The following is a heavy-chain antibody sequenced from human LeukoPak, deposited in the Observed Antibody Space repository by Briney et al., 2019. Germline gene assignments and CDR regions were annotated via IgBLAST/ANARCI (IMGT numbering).Heavy chain of an antibody. D-gene: IGHD2/OR15-2a*01. J-gene: IGHJ4*02. CDR3: ARGFRLFDY. V-gene: IGHV4-34*01. CDR2: INRSGST. Sequence: PSETLSLTCAVYGGSFSGYYWSWIRQPPGKGLEWIGEINRSGSTNYNPSLKSRVTISVDTSKNQFSLKLSSVTAADTAVYYCARGFRLFDYWGQGTLVTVSS. CDR1: GGSFSGYY.